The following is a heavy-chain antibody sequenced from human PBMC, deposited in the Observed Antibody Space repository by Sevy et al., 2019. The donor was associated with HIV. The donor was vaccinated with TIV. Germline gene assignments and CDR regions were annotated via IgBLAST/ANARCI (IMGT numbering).Heavy chain of an antibody. J-gene: IGHJ4*02. CDR2: SSYDGGNI. D-gene: IGHD4-17*01. CDR3: ARDFYEFGDPRGLDY. Sequence: GGSLRLSCTASGFILGYYAMHWVRQAPGKGLEWVAVSSYDGGNIYYADSVQGRFTVSRDNSKNTLYLQMNSLRPEDTGMYYCARDFYEFGDPRGLDYWGQGVLVTVSS. CDR1: GFILGYYA. V-gene: IGHV3-30-3*01.